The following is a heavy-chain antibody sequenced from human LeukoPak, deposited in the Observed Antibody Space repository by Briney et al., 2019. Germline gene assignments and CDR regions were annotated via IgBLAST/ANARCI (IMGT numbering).Heavy chain of an antibody. Sequence: ASVRVSCKASGYTFTGCYMHWVRQAPGQGLEWMGWINPNTGDTHYAQEFQGRVTLTRDTSIATVYMELSRLTSDDTAIFYCAVAPGDYWGQGTLVTVSS. D-gene: IGHD2-21*01. CDR3: AVAPGDY. CDR2: INPNTGDT. J-gene: IGHJ4*02. CDR1: GYTFTGCY. V-gene: IGHV1-2*02.